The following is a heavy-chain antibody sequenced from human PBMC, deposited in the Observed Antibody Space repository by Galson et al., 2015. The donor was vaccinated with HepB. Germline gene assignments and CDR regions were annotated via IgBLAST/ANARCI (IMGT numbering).Heavy chain of an antibody. V-gene: IGHV3-9*01. CDR1: GFTYNEHA. Sequence: SLRLSCAASGFTYNEHAMHWFRQAPGKGLEWVSGISRNSNSIGYAVSVKSRFTISRDNAKNSLHLQMNSLRTEDTAVYYCAKAYKYSSGWGRWPVDYWGQGTLVTVSS. CDR2: ISRNSNSI. J-gene: IGHJ4*02. CDR3: AKAYKYSSGWGRWPVDY. D-gene: IGHD6-19*01.